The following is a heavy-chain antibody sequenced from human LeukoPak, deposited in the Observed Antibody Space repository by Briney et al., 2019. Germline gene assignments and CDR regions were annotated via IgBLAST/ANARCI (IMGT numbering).Heavy chain of an antibody. CDR1: GGTFSSYA. Sequence: ASVKVSCKASGGTFSSYAISWVRQAPGQGLEWMGGIIPIFGTANYAQKFQGRVTITTDESTSTAYMELSSLRSEDTAVYYCAREEDEYSSGWYDAFDIWGQGTMVTVSS. CDR2: IIPIFGTA. CDR3: AREEDEYSSGWYDAFDI. D-gene: IGHD6-19*01. J-gene: IGHJ3*02. V-gene: IGHV1-69*05.